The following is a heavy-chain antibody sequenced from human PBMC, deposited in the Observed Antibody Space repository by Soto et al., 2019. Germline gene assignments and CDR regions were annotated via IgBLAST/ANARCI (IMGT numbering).Heavy chain of an antibody. CDR2: IYPGDSNT. D-gene: IGHD3-3*01. CDR3: ARHAYDFWSGHPNPRYYYGMDV. Sequence: ESLKISCKGSGYSFTSYWIGWVRQMPGKGLEWMGIIYPGDSNTRYSPSLQGQVTISVDESISTAYLQWSSLKATDTAMYYCARHAYDFWSGHPNPRYYYGMDVWGQGTTVTVSS. J-gene: IGHJ6*02. V-gene: IGHV5-51*01. CDR1: GYSFTSYW.